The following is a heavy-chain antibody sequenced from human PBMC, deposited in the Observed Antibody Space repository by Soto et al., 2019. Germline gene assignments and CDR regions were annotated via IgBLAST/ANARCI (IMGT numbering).Heavy chain of an antibody. J-gene: IGHJ4*02. V-gene: IGHV4-31*03. CDR1: GGSISSGGYY. CDR2: IYYSGST. CDR3: AIVAGVFYGGNYGVDH. D-gene: IGHD4-17*01. Sequence: QVQLQESGPGLVKPSQTLSVTCTVSGGSISSGGYYWSWIRQHPGKGLEWIGYIYYSGSTYYNPSLKSRVTISVDTSKTQFSLKLSSVTAAYTAVYYCAIVAGVFYGGNYGVDHWGQATLITVSS.